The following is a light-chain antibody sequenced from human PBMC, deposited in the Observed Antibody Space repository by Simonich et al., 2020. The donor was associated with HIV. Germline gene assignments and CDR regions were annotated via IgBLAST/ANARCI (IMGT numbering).Light chain of an antibody. CDR1: QGISNS. CDR2: AAS. V-gene: IGKV1-NL1*01. Sequence: DIQMTQSPSSLSASVGDRITITCRASQGISNSLAWYQQKTGTAPKVLLYAASRLESGVPSRFSGSGSGTDYILTISSLQPEDFATYYCQQYYSTPQLTFGGGTKVEIK. CDR3: QQYYSTPQLT. J-gene: IGKJ4*01.